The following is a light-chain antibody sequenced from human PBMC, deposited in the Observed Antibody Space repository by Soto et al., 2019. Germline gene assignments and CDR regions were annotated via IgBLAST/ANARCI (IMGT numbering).Light chain of an antibody. Sequence: DIQMTQSPSSLSASVGDRVTITCRASQDISVYLAWYQQKPGKVPKLLIYSASTLQSWVPSRFSGSGSGTDFTLTISSLQPEDFATYYCQKFNTAPLTFGQGTRLEIK. J-gene: IGKJ5*01. CDR1: QDISVY. CDR3: QKFNTAPLT. CDR2: SAS. V-gene: IGKV1-27*01.